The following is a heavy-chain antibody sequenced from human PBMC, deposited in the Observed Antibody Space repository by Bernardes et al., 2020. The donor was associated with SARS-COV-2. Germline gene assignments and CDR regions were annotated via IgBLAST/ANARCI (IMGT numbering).Heavy chain of an antibody. Sequence: GGSLRLSCAASGFTFDAYAMHWVRQAPGRGLEWVSGITWNSGRSDSVDSVKGRFTISRDNTKNSLYLQIHSLTTEDTALYYCTRGAILDLAFDLWGQGTLVTVSS. CDR2: ITWNSGRS. V-gene: IGHV3-9*01. CDR3: TRGAILDLAFDL. D-gene: IGHD3-3*01. CDR1: GFTFDAYA. J-gene: IGHJ4*02.